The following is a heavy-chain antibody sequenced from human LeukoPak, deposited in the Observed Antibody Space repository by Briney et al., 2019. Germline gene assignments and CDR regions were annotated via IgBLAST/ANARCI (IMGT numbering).Heavy chain of an antibody. CDR2: IYYSGST. V-gene: IGHV4-59*01. CDR1: GGSISSYY. CDR3: ARGAYGDLYYYYYYYMDV. J-gene: IGHJ6*03. Sequence: SETLSLTCTVSGGSISSYYWSWIRQPPEKGLEWIGYIYYSGSTNYNPSLKSRVTISVDTSKNQFSLKLSSVTAADTAVYYCARGAYGDLYYYYYYYMDVWGKGTTVTISS. D-gene: IGHD4-17*01.